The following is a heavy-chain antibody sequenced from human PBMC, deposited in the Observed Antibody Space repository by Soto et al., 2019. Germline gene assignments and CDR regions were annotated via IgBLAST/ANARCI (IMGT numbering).Heavy chain of an antibody. V-gene: IGHV3-48*01. CDR1: GFTFSSYS. D-gene: IGHD1-26*01. Sequence: GGSLRLSCASSGFTFSSYSMNWVRQAPGKGLEWVSYISSSSSTIYYADSVKGRFTISRDNAKNSLYLQMNSLRAEDTAVYYCAKVGWELLNPAFDYWGQGTLVTVSS. CDR3: AKVGWELLNPAFDY. CDR2: ISSSSSTI. J-gene: IGHJ4*02.